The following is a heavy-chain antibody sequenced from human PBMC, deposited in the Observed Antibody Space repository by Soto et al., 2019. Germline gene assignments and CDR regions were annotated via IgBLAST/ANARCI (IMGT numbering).Heavy chain of an antibody. CDR1: GFTFSSYG. CDR2: ISNDGTTT. J-gene: IGHJ3*02. Sequence: GGSLRLSCAASGFTFSSYGMHWVRQAPGEGLVWVSQISNDGTTTEYADFVKGRFTVSRDNAKNTVHLQMNSLRAEDTAVYYCARDRGRHFDIWGQGTVVTVSS. V-gene: IGHV3-74*03. CDR3: ARDRGRHFDI.